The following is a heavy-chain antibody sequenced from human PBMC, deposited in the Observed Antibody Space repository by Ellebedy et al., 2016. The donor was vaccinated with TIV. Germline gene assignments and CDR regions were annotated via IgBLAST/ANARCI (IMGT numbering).Heavy chain of an antibody. V-gene: IGHV3-9*01. J-gene: IGHJ6*02. CDR2: ISWNSGSI. CDR1: GFTFDDYA. D-gene: IGHD3-10*01. CDR3: AKDKALGYYYGSGSYQGYYGMDV. Sequence: SLKISCAASGFTFDDYAMHWVRQAPGKGLEWVSGISWNSGSIGYADSVKGRFTISRDNAKNSLYLQMNSLRAEDTALYYCAKDKALGYYYGSGSYQGYYGMDVWGQGTTVTVSS.